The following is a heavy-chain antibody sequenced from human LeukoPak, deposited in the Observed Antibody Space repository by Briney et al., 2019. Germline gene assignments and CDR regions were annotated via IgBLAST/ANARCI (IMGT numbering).Heavy chain of an antibody. Sequence: SETLSLTCSVSGDSMSSGDYYWNWIRQHPDKGLEWIGYISYSGSTFYHPSLDRRLFISLDTSKNQFYLKLRSVTAADTAIYYCARDGVGSGLFDYWGQGTRVTVSS. V-gene: IGHV4-31*03. CDR1: GDSMSSGDYY. CDR2: ISYSGST. J-gene: IGHJ4*02. D-gene: IGHD2-15*01. CDR3: ARDGVGSGLFDY.